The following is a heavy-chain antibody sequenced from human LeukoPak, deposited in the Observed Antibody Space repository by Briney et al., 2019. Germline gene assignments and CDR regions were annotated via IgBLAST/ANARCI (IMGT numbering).Heavy chain of an antibody. V-gene: IGHV4-59*08. Sequence: YWXWIRQPPGKGLEWIANWRYDGSPNYTPSLERRATISLDTSKNQFSLRLTSVTAADTAVYYCVVTQKWLAFDYWGQGILVT. J-gene: IGHJ4*02. CDR1: Y. D-gene: IGHD6-19*01. CDR3: VVTQKWLAFDY. CDR2: WRYDGSP.